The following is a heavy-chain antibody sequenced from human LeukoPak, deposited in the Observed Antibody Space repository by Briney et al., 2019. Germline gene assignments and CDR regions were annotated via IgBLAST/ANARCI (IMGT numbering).Heavy chain of an antibody. V-gene: IGHV4-39*01. Sequence: SETLSLTCTVSGDSISSSIHYWGWIRQPPGKGLEWIGCIYYNGYTYYTSSLKSRVTIFVNTSKNQFSLKLISVTAADTAVYYCARQGGDTMVRGVVRDWFDPWGQGTLVTVSS. D-gene: IGHD3-10*01. CDR2: IYYNGYT. J-gene: IGHJ5*02. CDR1: GDSISSSIHY. CDR3: ARQGGDTMVRGVVRDWFDP.